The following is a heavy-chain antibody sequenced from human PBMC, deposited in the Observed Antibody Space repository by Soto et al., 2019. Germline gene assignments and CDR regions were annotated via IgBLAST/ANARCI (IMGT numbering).Heavy chain of an antibody. CDR3: AKNEGTAGSDYYYGMDV. J-gene: IGHJ6*02. CDR2: ISYDGSNK. Sequence: QVQLVESGGGVVQPGRSLRLSCAASGFTFSSYGMHWVRQAPGKGLEWVAVISYDGSNKYYADSVKGRFTISRDNSKNXXYLQMNSRRAEDAAVYYWAKNEGTAGSDYYYGMDVWGQGTTVTVSS. CDR1: GFTFSSYG. D-gene: IGHD1-1*01. V-gene: IGHV3-30*18.